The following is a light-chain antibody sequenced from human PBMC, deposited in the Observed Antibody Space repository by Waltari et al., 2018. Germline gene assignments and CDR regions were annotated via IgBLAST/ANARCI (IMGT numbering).Light chain of an antibody. J-gene: IGKJ1*01. CDR2: KAS. V-gene: IGKV1-5*03. Sequence: DIQMTLSPSTLSASVGDRVTITCRASQSISSWLAWYQQKPGKAPKLLIYKASSLESGVPSRFSGSGSGTEFTLTISSLQPDDFATYYCQQYNSYPETFGQGTKVEIK. CDR1: QSISSW. CDR3: QQYNSYPET.